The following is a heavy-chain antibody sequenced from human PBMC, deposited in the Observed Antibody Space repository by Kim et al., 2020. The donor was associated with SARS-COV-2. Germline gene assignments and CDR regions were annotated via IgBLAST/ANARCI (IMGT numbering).Heavy chain of an antibody. CDR2: ISGSGGST. D-gene: IGHD3-22*01. Sequence: GGSLRLSCAASGFTFSSYAMSWVRQAPGKGLEWVSAISGSGGSTYYADSVKGRFTISRDNSKNTLYLQMNSLRAEDTAVYYFAKDRLVVVTPDSTCAYWGQGALVTVSS. CDR1: GFTFSSYA. J-gene: IGHJ4*02. V-gene: IGHV3-23*01. CDR3: AKDRLVVVTPDSTCAY.